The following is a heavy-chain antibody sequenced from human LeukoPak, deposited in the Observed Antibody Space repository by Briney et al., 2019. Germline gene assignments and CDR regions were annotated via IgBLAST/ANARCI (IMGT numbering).Heavy chain of an antibody. CDR3: ARESYYDSSGMPNWFDP. V-gene: IGHV3-33*01. CDR2: ISYDGSEK. Sequence: GRSLRLSCAASGFTFSTYDMHWVRQAPGKGLERVAVISYDGSEKYYTDSVKGRFTISRDNAKNTLYLQMNSLRAEDTAVYYCARESYYDSSGMPNWFDPWGQGTLVTVSS. D-gene: IGHD3-22*01. J-gene: IGHJ5*02. CDR1: GFTFSTYD.